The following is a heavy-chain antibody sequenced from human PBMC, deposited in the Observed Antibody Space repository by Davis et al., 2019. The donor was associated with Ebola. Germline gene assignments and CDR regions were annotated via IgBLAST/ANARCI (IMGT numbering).Heavy chain of an antibody. J-gene: IGHJ5*02. Sequence: PGGSLRLSCAASGFTFSSYSMNWVRQAPGKGLEWVSYISSSGSTIYYADSVKGRFTISRDNAKNSLYLQMNSLRAEDTAVYYCARDLGFNWFDPWGQGTLVTVSS. CDR1: GFTFSSYS. CDR3: ARDLGFNWFDP. CDR2: ISSSGSTI. V-gene: IGHV3-48*04.